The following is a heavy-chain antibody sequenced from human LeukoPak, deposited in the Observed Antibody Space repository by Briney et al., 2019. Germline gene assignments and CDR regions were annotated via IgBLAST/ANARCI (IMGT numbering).Heavy chain of an antibody. D-gene: IGHD5-24*01. CDR1: GYTFTGYY. CDR2: INPNSGGT. V-gene: IGHV1-2*02. Sequence: ASVKVSCKASGYTFTGYYMHWVRQAPGQGLEWMGWINPNSGGTNYAQKFRGRVTMTRDTSISTAYMELSRLRSDDTAVYYCARDSRILKKAPKTINWFDPWGQGTLVTVSS. CDR3: ARDSRILKKAPKTINWFDP. J-gene: IGHJ5*02.